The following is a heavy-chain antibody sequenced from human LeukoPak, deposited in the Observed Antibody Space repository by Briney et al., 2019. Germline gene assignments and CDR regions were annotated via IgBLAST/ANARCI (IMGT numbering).Heavy chain of an antibody. V-gene: IGHV4-39*07. CDR1: GGSISSSSYY. Sequence: PSETLSLTCTVSGGSISSSSYYWGWIRQPPGKGLEWIGSIYYSGSTYYNPSLKSRVTISVDTSKNQFSLKLSSVTAADTAVYYCARSPITMIAFDAFDIWGQGTMVTVSS. CDR3: ARSPITMIAFDAFDI. J-gene: IGHJ3*02. CDR2: IYYSGST. D-gene: IGHD3-22*01.